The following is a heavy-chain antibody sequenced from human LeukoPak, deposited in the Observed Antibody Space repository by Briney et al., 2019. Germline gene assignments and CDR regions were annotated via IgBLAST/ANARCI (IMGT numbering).Heavy chain of an antibody. J-gene: IGHJ5*02. V-gene: IGHV4-59*01. CDR3: ARDQVTTIAAAGTGWFDP. CDR2: IYYSGST. Sequence: SETLSLTCTVSGGSISSYYWSWMRQPPGKSLEWSGYIYYSGSTNYNPSLKSRVTISVDTSKNQFSLKLSSVTAADTAVYYCARDQVTTIAAAGTGWFDPWGQGTLVTVSS. CDR1: GGSISSYY. D-gene: IGHD6-13*01.